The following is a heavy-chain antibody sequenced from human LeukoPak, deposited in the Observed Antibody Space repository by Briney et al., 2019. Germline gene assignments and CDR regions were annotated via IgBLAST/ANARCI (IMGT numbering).Heavy chain of an antibody. CDR3: ARSIAVAGGFDY. J-gene: IGHJ4*02. CDR1: GFPFSNFA. V-gene: IGHV3-23*01. Sequence: GGSLRLSCAAPGFPFSNFAMSWVRRAPGKGLEWVSAISGSGGSTYYADSVKGRFTISRDNSKNTLYLQMNSLRAEDTAVYYCARSIAVAGGFDYWGQGTLVTVSS. D-gene: IGHD6-19*01. CDR2: ISGSGGST.